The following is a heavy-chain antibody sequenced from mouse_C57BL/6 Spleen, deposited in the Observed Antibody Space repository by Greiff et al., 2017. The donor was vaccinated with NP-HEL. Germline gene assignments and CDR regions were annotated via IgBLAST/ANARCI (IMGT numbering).Heavy chain of an antibody. CDR2: IDPSDSYT. CDR3: ARGDLSRIVKRTWFAY. CDR1: GYTFTSYW. Sequence: VQLQQSGAELVMPGASVKLSCKASGYTFTSYWMHWVKQRPGQGLEWIGEIDPSDSYTNYNQKFKGKSTLTVDKSSSTAYMQLSSLTSEDSAVYCCARGDLSRIVKRTWFAYWGQGTLVTVSA. D-gene: IGHD3-3*01. V-gene: IGHV1-69*01. J-gene: IGHJ3*01.